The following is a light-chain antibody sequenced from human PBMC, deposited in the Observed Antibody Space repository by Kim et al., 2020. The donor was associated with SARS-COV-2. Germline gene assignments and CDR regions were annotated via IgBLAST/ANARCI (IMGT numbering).Light chain of an antibody. J-gene: IGLJ3*02. V-gene: IGLV4-69*01. CDR2: VNSDGSH. CDR3: QTWGTGWV. CDR1: SGHNSYA. Sequence: QLVLTQSPSASASLGASVKLTCTLSSGHNSYAIAWHQQQPEKGPRYLMKVNSDGSHTKGDGIPDRFSGSSSGAERYLTISSLQSEDETDYYCQTWGTGWVFGGGTKLTVL.